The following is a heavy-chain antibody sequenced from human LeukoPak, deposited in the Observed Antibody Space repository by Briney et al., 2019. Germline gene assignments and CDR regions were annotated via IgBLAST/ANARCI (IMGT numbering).Heavy chain of an antibody. V-gene: IGHV4-59*01. CDR2: IDYSGST. D-gene: IGHD7-27*01. J-gene: IGHJ4*02. CDR1: GGSISSDY. Sequence: RSSETLSLTCSVSGGSISSDYWSWIRQPPGKGLEWIGYIDYSGSTKYNPSLKSRVTISVDTSKHQFSLRLSSVTAADTAVYYCARGKTGDPFSFDYWGQGTLVTVSS. CDR3: ARGKTGDPFSFDY.